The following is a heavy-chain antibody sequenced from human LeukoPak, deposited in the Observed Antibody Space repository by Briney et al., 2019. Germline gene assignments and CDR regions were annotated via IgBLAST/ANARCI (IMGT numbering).Heavy chain of an antibody. CDR1: GCTFTGYY. CDR3: PRGVVTHDAFDI. Sequence: ASVKVSCKASGCTFTGYYMHWVRQAPGQGLEWMGWINPDSGGTNYAQKFQGRVTMTRDTSISTAYMELSRLRSDDTAVYYCPRGVVTHDAFDIWGQGTMVTVSS. D-gene: IGHD4-23*01. V-gene: IGHV1-2*02. J-gene: IGHJ3*02. CDR2: INPDSGGT.